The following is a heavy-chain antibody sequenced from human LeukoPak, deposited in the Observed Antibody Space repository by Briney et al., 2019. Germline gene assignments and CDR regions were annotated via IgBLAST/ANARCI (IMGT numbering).Heavy chain of an antibody. CDR1: GYTFTSYG. J-gene: IGHJ4*02. Sequence: ASVKVSCTASGYTFTSYGISWVRQAPGQGLEWMGWISAYNGNTNYAQKLQGRVTMTTDTSTSTAYMELRSLRSDDTAVYYCARVSYGSGSYYPGDYWGQGTLVTVSS. D-gene: IGHD3-10*01. CDR2: ISAYNGNT. V-gene: IGHV1-18*01. CDR3: ARVSYGSGSYYPGDY.